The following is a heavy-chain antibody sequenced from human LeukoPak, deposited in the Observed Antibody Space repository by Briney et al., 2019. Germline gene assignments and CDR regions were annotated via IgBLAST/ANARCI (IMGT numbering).Heavy chain of an antibody. CDR1: GFTFSSYS. D-gene: IGHD3-22*01. CDR2: ISDSGGST. V-gene: IGHV3-23*01. CDR3: AARPGGDYYDSSGYYFDY. J-gene: IGHJ4*02. Sequence: GGSLRLSCAASGFTFSSYSMNWVRQAPGKGLEWVSTISDSGGSTYYADSVKGRFTISRDNSKNTLYLQMNSLRAEDTAVYYCAARPGGDYYDSSGYYFDYWGQGTLVTVSS.